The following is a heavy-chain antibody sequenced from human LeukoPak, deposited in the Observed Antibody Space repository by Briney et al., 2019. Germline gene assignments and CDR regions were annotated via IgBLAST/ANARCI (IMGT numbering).Heavy chain of an antibody. Sequence: SGGSLRLSCAASGFTFSSYAMHWVRQAPGKGLEWVAVISYDGSNKYYADSVKGRFTISRDNSKNTLYLQMNSLRAEDTAVYYCARRGPREAFDIWGQGTMVTVSS. D-gene: IGHD3-10*01. CDR3: ARRGPREAFDI. CDR2: ISYDGSNK. CDR1: GFTFSSYA. J-gene: IGHJ3*02. V-gene: IGHV3-30-3*01.